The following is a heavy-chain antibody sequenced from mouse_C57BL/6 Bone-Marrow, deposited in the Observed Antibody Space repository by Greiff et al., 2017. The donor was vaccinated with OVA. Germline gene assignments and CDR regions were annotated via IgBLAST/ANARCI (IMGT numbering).Heavy chain of an antibody. Sequence: VKLQESGAELARPGASVKLSCKASGYTFTSYGISWVKQRTGQGLEWIGEIYPRSGNTYYNEKFKGKATLTADKSSSTAYMELRSLTSEDSAVYFCARNYGSSYDAWFAYWGQGTLVTVSA. CDR1: GYTFTSYG. CDR3: ARNYGSSYDAWFAY. CDR2: IYPRSGNT. J-gene: IGHJ3*01. D-gene: IGHD1-1*01. V-gene: IGHV1-81*01.